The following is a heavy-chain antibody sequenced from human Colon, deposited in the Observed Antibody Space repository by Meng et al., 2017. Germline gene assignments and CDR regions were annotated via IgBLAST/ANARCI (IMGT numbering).Heavy chain of an antibody. CDR2: IYTADGNR. CDR3: ARDERGGPYYFDY. V-gene: IGHV1-3*04. CDR1: GYSFTSYG. J-gene: IGHJ4*02. Sequence: QVHLVQSGAVLKKPGASVKVSCQASGYSFTSYGMHWLRQAPGQRPEWMGWIYTADGNRRYSQRFQDRLTITSDTFARTAYMELSSLRSEDTAVYFCARDERGGPYYFDYWGQGTLVTVSS.